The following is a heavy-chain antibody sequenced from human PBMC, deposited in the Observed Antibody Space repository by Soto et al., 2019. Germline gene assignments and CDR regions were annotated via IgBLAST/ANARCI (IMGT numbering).Heavy chain of an antibody. CDR2: IYPGDSDT. J-gene: IGHJ6*02. Sequence: VASLKSSGERPGYRFTSSWISPDRQKTGKGLEWMGIIYPGDSDTRYSPSFQGQVTISADKSISTAYLQWSSLKASDTAMYYCARTESGYSYGFAEVRGQGTTVTGSS. V-gene: IGHV5-51*01. D-gene: IGHD5-18*01. CDR1: GYRFTSSW. CDR3: ARTESGYSYGFAEV.